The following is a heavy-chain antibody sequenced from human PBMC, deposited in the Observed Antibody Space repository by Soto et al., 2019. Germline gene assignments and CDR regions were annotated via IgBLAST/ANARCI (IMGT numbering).Heavy chain of an antibody. V-gene: IGHV3-64*01. CDR1: GFTFSSYW. CDR2: ISTHGGST. D-gene: IGHD3-10*01. Sequence: EVQLVESGGGLVQPGGSLRLSCAASGFTFSSYWMHWVRQAPGKKLEYVSGISTHGGSTYYANSVKGRFTISRDNSKNTVYLQMGSLRAEDMAVYYCARHYGSGSYLYFDYWGQGTLVTVSS. J-gene: IGHJ4*02. CDR3: ARHYGSGSYLYFDY.